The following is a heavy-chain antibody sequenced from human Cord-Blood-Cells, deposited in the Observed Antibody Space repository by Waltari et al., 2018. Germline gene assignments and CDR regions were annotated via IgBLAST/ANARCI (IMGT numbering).Heavy chain of an antibody. V-gene: IGHV1-58*01. CDR2: IVVGSGNT. J-gene: IGHJ2*01. D-gene: IGHD6-6*01. CDR3: AAGEYSSSSWYFDL. Sequence: QMQLVQSGPEVKKPGTSVKVSCTAPGFTFTSSAVPWVRKARGQRIEWIGWIVVGSGNTNYAKKFQERVTITRDMSTSTAYMELSSLRSEDTAVYYCAAGEYSSSSWYFDLWGRGTLVTVSS. CDR1: GFTFTSSA.